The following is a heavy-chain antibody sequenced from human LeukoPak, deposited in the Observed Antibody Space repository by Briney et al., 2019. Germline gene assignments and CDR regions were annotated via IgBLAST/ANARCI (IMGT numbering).Heavy chain of an antibody. J-gene: IGHJ4*02. CDR1: GYSISRGYH. Sequence: SETLSLTCAVSGYSISRGYHWGWIQQPPGKGLEWIGSIHHSGSTYYNSSLKSRVTISVDTSKNQFSLKVSSVTAADTAVYYCARVNSNHDYWRQGTLVTVSS. D-gene: IGHD1-14*01. CDR2: IHHSGST. V-gene: IGHV4-38-2*01. CDR3: ARVNSNHDY.